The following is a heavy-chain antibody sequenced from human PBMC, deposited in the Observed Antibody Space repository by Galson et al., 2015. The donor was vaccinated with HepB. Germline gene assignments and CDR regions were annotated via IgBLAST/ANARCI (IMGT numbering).Heavy chain of an antibody. CDR2: ISSSSSYI. Sequence: SLRLSCAASGFTFSSYNMNWVRQAPGKGLEWVSSISSSSSYIYYADSVKGRFTVSRDNAKNSLFLQMNSLRAEDTAIYYCARSYYYGSGSYYLWGQGTRVTVSS. V-gene: IGHV3-21*01. J-gene: IGHJ5*02. CDR3: ARSYYYGSGSYYL. CDR1: GFTFSSYN. D-gene: IGHD3-10*01.